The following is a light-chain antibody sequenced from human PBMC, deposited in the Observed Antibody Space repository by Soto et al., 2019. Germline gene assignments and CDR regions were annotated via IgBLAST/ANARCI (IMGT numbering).Light chain of an antibody. CDR3: AVRDDSLSGHWV. Sequence: QSVLTQPPSASGTPGQRVTISCSGSSSNIGSNYVSWYQHLPGAAPKLLIYRSDQRPSGVPDRFSGSKSGTSAFLAISGLRSEDEADYFCAVRDDSLSGHWVFGGGTKLTVL. J-gene: IGLJ3*02. CDR1: SSNIGSNY. CDR2: RSD. V-gene: IGLV1-47*01.